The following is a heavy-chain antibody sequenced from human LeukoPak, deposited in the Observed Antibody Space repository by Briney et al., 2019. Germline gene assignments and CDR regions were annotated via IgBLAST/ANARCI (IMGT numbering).Heavy chain of an antibody. D-gene: IGHD1-26*01. V-gene: IGHV3-48*01. CDR2: ITGSTPAM. CDR1: GFSVSSNF. J-gene: IGHJ4*02. Sequence: GGSLRLSCAASGFSVSSNFMSWVRQAPGKGQEWLCYITGSTPAMDYAESVKGRSTTTTDTAKAALFLQVKRLRAEDTAVYYCASDVVVGTTNYWGQGTLVTVSS. CDR3: ASDVVVGTTNY.